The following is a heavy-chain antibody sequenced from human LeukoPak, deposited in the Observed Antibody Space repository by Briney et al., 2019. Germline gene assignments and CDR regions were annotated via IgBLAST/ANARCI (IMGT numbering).Heavy chain of an antibody. CDR1: GYTFTSYH. Sequence: ASVKVSCKASGYTFTSYHINWVRQATGQGLEWVGWMNPNNSDIGYAQKFQGRVTMTRNTSIGTAYMELSSLRSEDTAIYYCVRIPPGTTIYAYWGQGTLVTVSS. D-gene: IGHD1-14*01. J-gene: IGHJ4*02. CDR2: MNPNNSDI. CDR3: VRIPPGTTIYAY. V-gene: IGHV1-8*01.